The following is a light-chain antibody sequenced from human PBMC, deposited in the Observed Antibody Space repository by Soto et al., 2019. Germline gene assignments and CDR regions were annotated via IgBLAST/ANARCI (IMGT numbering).Light chain of an antibody. J-gene: IGLJ3*02. V-gene: IGLV1-40*01. CDR1: SSNIGAGYD. Sequence: QPVLTQPPSVSGAPGQRVTISCIGSSSNIGAGYDVHWYQVVPGTAPKLLIYGDTNRPSGVPDRFSGSKSGSSASLAITGLQAEDEADYYCQSYDTSLNDLEGVFGGGTKVTVL. CDR2: GDT. CDR3: QSYDTSLNDLEGV.